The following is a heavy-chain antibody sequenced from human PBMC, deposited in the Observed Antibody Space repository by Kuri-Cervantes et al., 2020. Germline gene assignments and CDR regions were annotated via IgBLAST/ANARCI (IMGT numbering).Heavy chain of an antibody. CDR3: ARDREGYYGSGSSPYWYYGTDV. V-gene: IGHV3-23*01. CDR2: INGNDDKT. J-gene: IGHJ6*02. Sequence: LSLTCAASGFTFSTYAMSWVRQAPGKGLYWVAGINGNDDKTYYADSVKGRFTISRDNSKNTLYLRMNSLRAEDTAVYYCARDREGYYGSGSSPYWYYGTDVWGQGTTVTVSS. CDR1: GFTFSTYA. D-gene: IGHD3-10*01.